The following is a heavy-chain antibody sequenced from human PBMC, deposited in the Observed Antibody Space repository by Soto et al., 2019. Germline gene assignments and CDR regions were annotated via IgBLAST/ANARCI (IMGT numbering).Heavy chain of an antibody. Sequence: EVQLVESGGGLVKPGGSLRLSCATSGFTFSSYSMNWVRQAPGKGLEWVSSISSSTGYIYYADSVKGRFTISRANAKNSLYLQMNSLRAEDTAVYYCARAGRDGYNWDYWGQGTLVTVSS. D-gene: IGHD5-12*01. CDR1: GFTFSSYS. CDR2: ISSSTGYI. V-gene: IGHV3-21*01. CDR3: ARAGRDGYNWDY. J-gene: IGHJ4*02.